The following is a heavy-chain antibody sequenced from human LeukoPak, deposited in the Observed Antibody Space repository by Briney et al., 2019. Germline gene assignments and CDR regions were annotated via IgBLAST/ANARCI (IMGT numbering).Heavy chain of an antibody. Sequence: GGSLRLSCAASGFTFSSYGMHWVRQAPGKGLEWVAVISYDGSNKYYADSVKGRFTISRDNSKNTLYLQMNSLRAEDTAVYYCARGAAAGLPLDYWGQGTLVTVSS. J-gene: IGHJ4*02. V-gene: IGHV3-30*19. CDR2: ISYDGSNK. D-gene: IGHD6-13*01. CDR3: ARGAAAGLPLDY. CDR1: GFTFSSYG.